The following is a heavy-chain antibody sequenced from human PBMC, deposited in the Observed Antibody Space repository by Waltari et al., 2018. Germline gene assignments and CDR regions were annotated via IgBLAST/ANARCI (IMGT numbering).Heavy chain of an antibody. Sequence: QVQLQESGPGLVKPSQTLSLTCTVSGGSISSGSYYWSWIRQPAGKGLEWIGYIYTSGSTNYNPSLKSRVTISVDTSKNQFSLKLSSVTAADTAVYYCAMSSKQWLMTIDYWGQGTLVIVSS. D-gene: IGHD6-19*01. CDR2: IYTSGST. CDR1: GGSISSGSYY. CDR3: AMSSKQWLMTIDY. V-gene: IGHV4-61*09. J-gene: IGHJ4*02.